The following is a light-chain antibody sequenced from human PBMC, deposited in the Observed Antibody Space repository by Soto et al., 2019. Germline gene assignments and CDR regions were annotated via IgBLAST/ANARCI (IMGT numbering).Light chain of an antibody. Sequence: IVMTQSPVTLSVSPGERATLSCVASQSVSSNLAWYQQKPGQAPSLLIYGAFTRATGIPARFSGTGSGTEFTLTITSLQYEDFALYYCQQYNDWPLTFGPGTKADIK. V-gene: IGKV3-15*01. CDR1: QSVSSN. J-gene: IGKJ1*01. CDR2: GAF. CDR3: QQYNDWPLT.